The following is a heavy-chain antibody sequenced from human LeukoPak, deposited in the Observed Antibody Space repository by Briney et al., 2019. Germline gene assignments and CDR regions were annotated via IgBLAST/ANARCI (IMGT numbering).Heavy chain of an antibody. V-gene: IGHV4-61*02. D-gene: IGHD3-10*01. CDR3: ARGDYYGSGSYYNEDAFDI. CDR2: IYTSGST. Sequence: PSQTLSLTCTVSGGSISSGSYYWSWIRQPAGKGLEWIGRIYTSGSTNYNPSLKSRVTISVDTSKNQFSLKLSSVTAADTAVYYCARGDYYGSGSYYNEDAFDIWGQGTMVTVSS. CDR1: GGSISSGSYY. J-gene: IGHJ3*02.